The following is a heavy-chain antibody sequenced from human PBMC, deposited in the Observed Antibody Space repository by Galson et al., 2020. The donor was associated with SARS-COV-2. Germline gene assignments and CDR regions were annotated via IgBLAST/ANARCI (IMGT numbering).Heavy chain of an antibody. CDR2: TYYRSKWYN. CDR3: ARNCGTGTTGCDY. Sequence: SQTLSLTCVISGDSVSSNIAAWNWIRQSPSRGLEWQGRTYYRSKWYNGYAESVRSRIIINPDTSKNQFSLQLNSVTPEDTAVYYCARNCGTGTTGCDYWGQGTLVTVSS. V-gene: IGHV6-1*01. J-gene: IGHJ4*02. CDR1: GDSVSSNIAA. D-gene: IGHD1-1*01.